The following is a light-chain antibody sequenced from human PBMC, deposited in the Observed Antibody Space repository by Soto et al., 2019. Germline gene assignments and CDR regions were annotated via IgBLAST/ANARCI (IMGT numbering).Light chain of an antibody. CDR2: DNI. CDR1: NSNIGSNY. J-gene: IGLJ3*02. V-gene: IGLV1-51*01. CDR3: GTWDSSLSAWV. Sequence: QSVLTQPPSVSGTPGQRVTISCSGSNSNIGSNYVFWYQQLPGAAPKLLIYDNIRRPSGIPDRFSGSKSGTSATLGVTGLQTGDEADYYCGTWDSSLSAWVFGGGTQLTVL.